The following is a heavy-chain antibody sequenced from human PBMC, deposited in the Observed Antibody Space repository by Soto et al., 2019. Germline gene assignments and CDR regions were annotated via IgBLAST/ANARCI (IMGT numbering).Heavy chain of an antibody. Sequence: ASVKVSCKASGYTFSNYAMHWVRQAPGQRLEWMGWINAGNGNTKYSQNLQGRVAITRDTSASTAYVELSSLRSEDTAVYYCARVYCSTPTCYGYYAMDVWGQGTTVTVSS. D-gene: IGHD2-2*01. J-gene: IGHJ6*02. V-gene: IGHV1-3*01. CDR2: INAGNGNT. CDR1: GYTFSNYA. CDR3: ARVYCSTPTCYGYYAMDV.